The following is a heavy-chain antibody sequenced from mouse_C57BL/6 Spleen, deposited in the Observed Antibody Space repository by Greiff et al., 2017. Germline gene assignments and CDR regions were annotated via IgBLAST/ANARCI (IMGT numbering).Heavy chain of an antibody. CDR1: GYTFTSSW. D-gene: IGHD2-3*01. Sequence: QVQLQQPGAELVKPGASVKLSCKASGYTFTSSWMHWVKQRPGQGLEWIGMIHPNSGSTNYKEKFRSKATLNVDKSTSPAYMQLSSLKSEDSAVYYCARDMVDGYYDGFDYWGQGTTLTVSS. J-gene: IGHJ2*01. CDR3: ARDMVDGYYDGFDY. V-gene: IGHV1-64*01. CDR2: IHPNSGST.